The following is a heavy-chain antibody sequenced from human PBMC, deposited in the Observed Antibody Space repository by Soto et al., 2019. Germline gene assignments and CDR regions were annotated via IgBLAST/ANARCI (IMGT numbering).Heavy chain of an antibody. CDR3: ARVVTIFGVVISVPYYYMDV. Sequence: GGSLRLSCAASGLTFSDYYMSWIRQAPGKGLEWVSYISSSGSTIYYADSVKGRFTISRDNAKNSLYLQMNSLRAEDTAVYYCARVVTIFGVVISVPYYYMDVWGKGTTVTVSS. D-gene: IGHD3-3*01. CDR1: GLTFSDYY. J-gene: IGHJ6*03. V-gene: IGHV3-11*01. CDR2: ISSSGSTI.